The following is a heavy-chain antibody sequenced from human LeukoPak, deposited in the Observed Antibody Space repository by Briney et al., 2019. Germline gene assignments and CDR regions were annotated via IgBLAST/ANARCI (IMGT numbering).Heavy chain of an antibody. J-gene: IGHJ4*02. CDR1: GSTFTSYT. V-gene: IGHV3-21*01. Sequence: GGSLRLSCAASGSTFTSYTMNWVRQAPGKGLEWVSSITSSSSYIYYADSVKGRFTISRDNAKNSLYLQMTSLRVEDTAVYYCAKTYGHFDDWGQGILVTVSS. CDR3: AKTYGHFDD. D-gene: IGHD4-17*01. CDR2: ITSSSSYI.